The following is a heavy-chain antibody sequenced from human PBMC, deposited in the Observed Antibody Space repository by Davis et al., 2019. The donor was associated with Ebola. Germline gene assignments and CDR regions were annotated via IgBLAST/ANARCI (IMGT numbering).Heavy chain of an antibody. Sequence: ASVNVSCKAXGYTFTSYGISWVRQAPGQGLEWMGWINPNSGGTNYAQKFQGRVTMTRDTSISTAYMELSRLRSDDTAVYYCATIDSSGWGFDYWGQGTLVTVSS. J-gene: IGHJ4*02. D-gene: IGHD3-22*01. CDR2: INPNSGGT. V-gene: IGHV1-2*02. CDR1: GYTFTSYG. CDR3: ATIDSSGWGFDY.